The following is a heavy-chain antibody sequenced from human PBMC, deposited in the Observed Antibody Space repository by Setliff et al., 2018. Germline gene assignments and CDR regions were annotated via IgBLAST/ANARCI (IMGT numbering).Heavy chain of an antibody. D-gene: IGHD2-2*02. CDR2: IYYSGST. V-gene: IGHV4-39*01. CDR3: ARQWTDCTSANCYTMAYYYYYMDV. Sequence: LSLTCTVSGGSIRSSTYYWGWIRQPPGKGLEWIGSIYYSGSTYYNPSLKSRVTIFVDTSRNQFSLKLSSVTAADTAVYYCARQWTDCTSANCYTMAYYYYYMDVWGKGTTVTVSS. CDR1: GGSIRSSTYY. J-gene: IGHJ6*03.